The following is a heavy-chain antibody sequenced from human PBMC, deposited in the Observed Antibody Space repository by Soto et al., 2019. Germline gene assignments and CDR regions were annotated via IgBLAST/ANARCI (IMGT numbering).Heavy chain of an antibody. V-gene: IGHV1-69*02. CDR1: GGTFSSYT. J-gene: IGHJ4*02. CDR2: IIPILGIA. Sequence: GASVKVSCKASGGTFSSYTISWVRQAPGQGLEWMGRIIPILGIANYAQKFQGRVTITADKSTSTAYMELSSLRSEDTAVYYCARAPSAIHYYDSRTFDYWGQGTLVTVSS. CDR3: ARAPSAIHYYDSRTFDY. D-gene: IGHD3-22*01.